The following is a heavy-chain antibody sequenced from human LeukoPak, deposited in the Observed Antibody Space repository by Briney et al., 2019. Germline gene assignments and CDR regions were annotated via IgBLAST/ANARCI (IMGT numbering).Heavy chain of an antibody. V-gene: IGHV4-38-2*02. D-gene: IGHD3-10*01. CDR2: IYHSGRT. CDR3: AREPRGTMVRGVIALYYYGMDV. Sequence: PSETLSLTCAVSGYSISSGYYWGWIRQPPGKGLGWIGSIYHSGRTYYNPSLKSRVTISVDTSKNQFSLKLSSVTAAETAVYYCAREPRGTMVRGVIALYYYGMDVWGKGTTVTVSS. CDR1: GYSISSGYY. J-gene: IGHJ6*04.